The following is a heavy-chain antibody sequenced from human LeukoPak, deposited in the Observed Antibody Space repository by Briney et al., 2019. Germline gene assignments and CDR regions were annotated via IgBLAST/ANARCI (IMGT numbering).Heavy chain of an antibody. Sequence: PGGSLRLSCAASGFTFSSYSMNWVRQAPGKGLEWVSYISSSSSTIYYADSVKGRFTISRDNAKNSLYLQMNSLRAEDTAVYYCAKSPSGSSQYFQHWGQGTLVTVSS. V-gene: IGHV3-48*01. D-gene: IGHD2-2*01. CDR2: ISSSSSTI. J-gene: IGHJ1*01. CDR3: AKSPSGSSQYFQH. CDR1: GFTFSSYS.